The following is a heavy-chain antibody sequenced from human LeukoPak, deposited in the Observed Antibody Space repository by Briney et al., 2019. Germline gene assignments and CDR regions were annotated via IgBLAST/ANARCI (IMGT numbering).Heavy chain of an antibody. D-gene: IGHD1-26*01. CDR2: INPNSGGT. CDR3: ARDYGSIVNWFDP. Sequence: ASVKVSCKASGYTFTGYYMHWVQQAPGQGLEWMGRINPNSGGTNYAQKFQGRVTMTRDTSISTAYMELSRLRSDDTAVYYCARDYGSIVNWFDPWGQGTLVTVSS. V-gene: IGHV1-2*06. CDR1: GYTFTGYY. J-gene: IGHJ5*02.